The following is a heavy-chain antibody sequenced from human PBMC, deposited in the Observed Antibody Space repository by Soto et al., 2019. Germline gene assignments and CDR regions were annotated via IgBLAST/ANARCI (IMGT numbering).Heavy chain of an antibody. CDR2: IKSKSDGGTT. V-gene: IGHV3-15*05. CDR3: TTGYTNGKFDY. J-gene: IGHJ4*02. D-gene: IGHD4-4*01. Sequence: VQLVESGGGLVKPGGSLRLSCAASGFTFSNIWMTWVRQAPGKGLEWVGRIKSKSDGGTTDYAAPVKGRFTISRDDSKNTLSLQMNSLKADDTAVYYCTTGYTNGKFDYWGQGTLVTVSS. CDR1: GFTFSNIW.